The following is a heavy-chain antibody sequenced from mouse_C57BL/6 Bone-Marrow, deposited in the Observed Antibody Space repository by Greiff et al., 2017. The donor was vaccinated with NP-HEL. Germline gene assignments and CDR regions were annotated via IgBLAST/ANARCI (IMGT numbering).Heavy chain of an antibody. CDR1: GFTFSNYW. Sequence: EVKLMESGGGLVQPGGSMKLSCVASGFTFSNYWMNWVRQSPEKGLEWVAQIRLKSDNYATHYAESVKGRFTISRDDSKSSVYLQMNNLRAEDTGIYYCSYYSNSYAMDYWGQGTSVTVSS. V-gene: IGHV6-3*01. J-gene: IGHJ4*01. D-gene: IGHD2-5*01. CDR3: SYYSNSYAMDY. CDR2: IRLKSDNYAT.